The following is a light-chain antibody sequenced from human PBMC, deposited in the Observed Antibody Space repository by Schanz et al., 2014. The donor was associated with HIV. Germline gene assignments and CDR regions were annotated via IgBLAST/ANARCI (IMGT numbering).Light chain of an antibody. J-gene: IGKJ1*01. CDR1: QSVRSN. V-gene: IGKV3-20*01. CDR2: GAS. Sequence: EIVMTQSPATLSVSPGETATLSCRASQSVRSNLAWYQQKPGQAPRLLVYGASSRATGIPDRFSGGGSGTDFTLTISRLEPEDFAVYYCHQYGSSPQTFGQGTKVEIK. CDR3: HQYGSSPQT.